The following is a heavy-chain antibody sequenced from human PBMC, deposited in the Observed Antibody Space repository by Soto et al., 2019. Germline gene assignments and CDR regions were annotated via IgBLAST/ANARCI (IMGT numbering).Heavy chain of an antibody. D-gene: IGHD3-22*01. CDR2: IIPIVETP. Sequence: QVQLVQSGAEVKKPGSSMKFSCKASGGTFNSYDINCVRQAPGQGLEWMGGIIPIVETPKYAQKFQGRVTITADEPTNTVYVELGRLRSEDTAMYYCAMLSRPNYYNTSGFFKDNWFDPWCQGTLVTVSS. CDR1: GGTFNSYD. V-gene: IGHV1-69*19. CDR3: AMLSRPNYYNTSGFFKDNWFDP. J-gene: IGHJ5*02.